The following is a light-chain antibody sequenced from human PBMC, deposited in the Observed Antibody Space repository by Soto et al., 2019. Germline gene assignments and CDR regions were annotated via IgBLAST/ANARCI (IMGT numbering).Light chain of an antibody. Sequence: SVLTQSPGTLSLSPGEGATLSCRTSQSLSSAYLAWYQQRPGQAPRLLIYAASSMATGIPDRFSGSGPGTDFTLNISRQEPEDFAVDCCQHYFGSLDSFGQGTKLEIK. CDR2: AAS. CDR1: QSLSSAY. V-gene: IGKV3-20*01. CDR3: QHYFGSLDS. J-gene: IGKJ2*03.